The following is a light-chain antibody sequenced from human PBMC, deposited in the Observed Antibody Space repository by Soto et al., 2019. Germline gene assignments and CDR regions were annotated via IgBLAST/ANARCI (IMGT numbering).Light chain of an antibody. CDR3: MQSTQLPPT. CDR1: QSLLHITGETF. Sequence: DIVMTQTPLSLSVAPGQPASISCKSSQSLLHITGETFLFWYLQKPGQSPQLLIYEVSTRVSGLPDRFSGSGSGTDFTLEISRVETDDVGLYYCMQSTQLPPTFGQGTRLEIK. J-gene: IGKJ5*01. V-gene: IGKV2D-29*02. CDR2: EVS.